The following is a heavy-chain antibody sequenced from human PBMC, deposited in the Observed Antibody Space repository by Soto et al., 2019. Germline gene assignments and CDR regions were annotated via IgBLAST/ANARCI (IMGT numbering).Heavy chain of an antibody. Sequence: QVQLVQSGAEVKKPGSSVKVSCKASGGIFNRYSVSWVRQAPXXXXEWMGRIIPLFGITNYAQKFQGRVMITADKSTNTAYMEVNGLRSEDTALYYCATFYGGDCTTTTCYGDFDYWGQGTLVTVTS. J-gene: IGHJ4*02. CDR3: ATFYGGDCTTTTCYGDFDY. V-gene: IGHV1-69*02. D-gene: IGHD2-2*01. CDR2: IIPLFGIT. CDR1: GGIFNRYS.